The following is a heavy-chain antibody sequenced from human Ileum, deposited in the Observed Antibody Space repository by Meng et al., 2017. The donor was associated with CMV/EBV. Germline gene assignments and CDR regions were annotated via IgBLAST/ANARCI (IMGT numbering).Heavy chain of an antibody. J-gene: IGHJ4*02. D-gene: IGHD1-26*01. CDR1: GGTFSSYA. CDR2: IIPTFGTA. Sequence: SVKVSCKASGGTFSSYAISWVRQAPGQGLEWMGGIIPTFGTANYAQKFQGRVTITTDESTSTAYMELSSLRSEDTAVYYCARDQEWVLPHYFDYWGQGTLVTVSS. V-gene: IGHV1-69*05. CDR3: ARDQEWVLPHYFDY.